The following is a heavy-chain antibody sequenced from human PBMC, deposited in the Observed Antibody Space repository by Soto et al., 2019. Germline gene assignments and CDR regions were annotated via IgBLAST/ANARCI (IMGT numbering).Heavy chain of an antibody. CDR3: ARGRATSGLDY. V-gene: IGHV4-30-2*01. CDR2: IYQSGSP. J-gene: IGHJ4*02. Sequence: TSETLSLTCAVSGGSITSGSYSWGWIRQPPGKGLEWIGYIYQSGSPYYNPSLKSRVTISVDSSKNQVYLNLNSVTAVDTAVYYCARGRATSGLDYWGQGTLVTVSS. CDR1: GGSITSGSYS. D-gene: IGHD3-10*01.